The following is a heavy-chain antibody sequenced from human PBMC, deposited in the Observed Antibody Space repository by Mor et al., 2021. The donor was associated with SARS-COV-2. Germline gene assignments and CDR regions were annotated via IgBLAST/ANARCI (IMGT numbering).Heavy chain of an antibody. Sequence: GLEWIGEINHSGSTNYNPSLKSRVTISVDTSKNQFSLKLSSVTAADTAVYYCASVAGFYYFDYWGQGTLVTVSS. CDR3: ASVAGFYYFDY. V-gene: IGHV4-34*01. J-gene: IGHJ4*02. D-gene: IGHD6-19*01. CDR2: INHSGST.